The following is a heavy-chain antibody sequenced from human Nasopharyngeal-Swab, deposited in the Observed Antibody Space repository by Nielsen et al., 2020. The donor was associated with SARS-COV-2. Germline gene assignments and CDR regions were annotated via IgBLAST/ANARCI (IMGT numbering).Heavy chain of an antibody. CDR3: ASNRYYYDSSGYYYWYFDL. V-gene: IGHV4-30-4*01. Sequence: WIRQPPGKGLEWIGYIYYSGSTYYNPSLKSRITMSVDTPKNQFSLKLSSVTAADTAVYYCASNRYYYDSSGYYYWYFDLWGRGTLVTVSS. D-gene: IGHD3-22*01. CDR2: IYYSGST. J-gene: IGHJ2*01.